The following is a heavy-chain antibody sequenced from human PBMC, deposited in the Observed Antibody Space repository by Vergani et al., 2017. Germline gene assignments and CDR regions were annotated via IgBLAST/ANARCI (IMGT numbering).Heavy chain of an antibody. V-gene: IGHV3-48*01. CDR3: AKDAYLYVVVPAEPYWYFDL. CDR1: GFTFSSYS. D-gene: IGHD2-2*01. J-gene: IGHJ2*01. CDR2: ISSSSSTI. Sequence: VQLVESGGGVVQPGRSLRLSCAASGFTFSSYSMNWVRQAPGKGLEWVSYISSSSSTIYYADSVKGRFTISRDNAKNSLYLQMNSLRAEDTAVYYCAKDAYLYVVVPAEPYWYFDLWGRGTLVTVSS.